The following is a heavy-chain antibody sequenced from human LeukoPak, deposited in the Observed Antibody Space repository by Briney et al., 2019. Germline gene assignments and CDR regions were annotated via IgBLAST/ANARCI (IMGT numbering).Heavy chain of an antibody. V-gene: IGHV1-69*05. Sequence: SVKLSCKASGGTFSSYAISWVRQAPGHGLEWMGGIIPIFGTANYAQKFQGRVTSTTDDSTSTAYMELSSLRSEDTAVYYCARRIVGATGYYFDYWGQGTLVTVSS. CDR2: IIPIFGTA. J-gene: IGHJ4*02. D-gene: IGHD1-26*01. CDR3: ARRIVGATGYYFDY. CDR1: GGTFSSYA.